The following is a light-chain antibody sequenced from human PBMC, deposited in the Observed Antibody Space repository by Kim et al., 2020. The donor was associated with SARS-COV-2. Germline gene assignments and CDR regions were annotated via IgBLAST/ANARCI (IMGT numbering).Light chain of an antibody. CDR1: QDISSW. CDR3: QQTHGFPLT. J-gene: IGKJ4*01. Sequence: DIQMTQSPSSVSASVGDRVTITCRVSQDISSWLAWYQQKPGKAPKVLIYEASNLQSGVPSRFSGSGSGTDFTLTINGLQPEDFATYYCQQTHGFPLTFGGGTKLEI. V-gene: IGKV1D-12*01. CDR2: EAS.